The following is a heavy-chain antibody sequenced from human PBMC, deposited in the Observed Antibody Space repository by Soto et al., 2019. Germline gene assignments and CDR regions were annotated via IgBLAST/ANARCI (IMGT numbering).Heavy chain of an antibody. V-gene: IGHV3-74*01. J-gene: IGHJ6*04. Sequence: EVQLVESGGGLVQPGGSLRLSCAASGFTLSGRSMHWVRQAPGKGLVWVSGIDNAGTDSTCADSVKGRFTSSRDNAKNMLYLQMNSLRVEDTAVYSCARGWFGPDVWGKGTTVTVSS. D-gene: IGHD3-10*01. CDR3: ARGWFGPDV. CDR1: GFTLSGRS. CDR2: IDNAGTDS.